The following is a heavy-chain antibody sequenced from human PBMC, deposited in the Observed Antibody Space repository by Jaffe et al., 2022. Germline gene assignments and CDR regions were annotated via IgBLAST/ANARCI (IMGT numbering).Heavy chain of an antibody. CDR3: ARVYYHTSGSYPPLDY. V-gene: IGHV4-38-2*01. Sequence: QVQLQESGPGLVKPSETLSLTCAVSGYSISSGYYWGWIRQPPGKGLECIGSIYHHGTAYYNPSLQSRVTISVDTSKNQFSLKLSSVTAADTAVYYCARVYYHTSGSYPPLDYWGLGTLVTVSS. CDR2: IYHHGTA. D-gene: IGHD3-10*01. J-gene: IGHJ4*02. CDR1: GYSISSGYY.